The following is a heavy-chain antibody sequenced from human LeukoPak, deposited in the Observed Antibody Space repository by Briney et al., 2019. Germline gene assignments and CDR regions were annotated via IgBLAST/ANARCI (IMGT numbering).Heavy chain of an antibody. CDR1: GFTFVHFS. D-gene: IGHD7-27*01. CDR3: ARDQPGTYTMSST. CDR2: VSGEQTDK. Sequence: GGSLRLSCVASGFTFVHFSMHWVRQAPGKGLEWVAFVSGEQTDKYYADSVKSRFTISRDNSRNTLFLEMNSLRPDDTAVYYCARDQPGTYTMSSTWGQGTLVTVSS. V-gene: IGHV3-30*04. J-gene: IGHJ5*02.